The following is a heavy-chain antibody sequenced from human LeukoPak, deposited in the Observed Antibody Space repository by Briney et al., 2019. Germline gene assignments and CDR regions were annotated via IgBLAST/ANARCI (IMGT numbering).Heavy chain of an antibody. Sequence: GGSLRLSCAASGFTISSNYLNWVRQAPGKGLEWVSIIYTSGDTYYADPVKARFTISRDNSKNTLYLQMNSLRVEDTATYYCARSITMARVDIWGQGTMVTVSS. D-gene: IGHD3-10*01. CDR2: IYTSGDT. J-gene: IGHJ3*02. CDR1: GFTISSNY. CDR3: ARSITMARVDI. V-gene: IGHV3-53*01.